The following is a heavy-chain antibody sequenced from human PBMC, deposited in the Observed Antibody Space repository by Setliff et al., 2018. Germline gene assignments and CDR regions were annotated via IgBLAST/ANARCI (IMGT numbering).Heavy chain of an antibody. D-gene: IGHD3-10*01. J-gene: IGHJ3*02. CDR2: INHYGST. Sequence: PSETLSLTCAVYDGSFSDYYWSWIRQPPGKGLEWIGEINHYGSTKYKSSLKSRVTISVDTSKNQFSLKLNSVTAAGTAVYYCARRWNFGPYGSGIHDGFDMWGQGTMVTVSS. V-gene: IGHV4-34*01. CDR1: DGSFSDYY. CDR3: ARRWNFGPYGSGIHDGFDM.